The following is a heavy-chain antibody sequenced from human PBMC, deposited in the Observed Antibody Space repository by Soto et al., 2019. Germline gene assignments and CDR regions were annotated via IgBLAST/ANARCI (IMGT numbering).Heavy chain of an antibody. J-gene: IGHJ4*02. V-gene: IGHV1-46*01. CDR3: ARDILNYYDSSGYFDY. Sequence: ASVKVSCMASGYTFTSYYMHWVRQAPGQGLEWMGIINPSGGSTSYAQKFQGRVTMTRDTSASTVYMELSSLRSEDTAVYYCARDILNYYDSSGYFDYWGQGTLVTVSS. D-gene: IGHD3-22*01. CDR2: INPSGGST. CDR1: GYTFTSYY.